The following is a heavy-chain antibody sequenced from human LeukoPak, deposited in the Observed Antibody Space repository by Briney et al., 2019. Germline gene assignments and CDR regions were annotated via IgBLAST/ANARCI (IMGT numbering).Heavy chain of an antibody. V-gene: IGHV4-39*07. CDR3: ARDLHGTTGGY. CDR2: FYHSGST. Sequence: NPSETLSLTCTVSGGSISSSSYYWGWIRQPPGKGLEWIGNFYHSGSTYYNPSLKSRITMSVDKSKNQFSLKLSSVTAADTAVYYCARDLHGTTGGYWGQGTLVTVSS. J-gene: IGHJ4*02. CDR1: GGSISSSSYY. D-gene: IGHD1-1*01.